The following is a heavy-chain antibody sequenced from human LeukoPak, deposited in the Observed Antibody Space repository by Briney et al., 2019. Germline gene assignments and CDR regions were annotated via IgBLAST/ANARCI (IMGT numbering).Heavy chain of an antibody. CDR1: GGSISSYY. V-gene: IGHV4-59*12. CDR2: IYYSGST. Sequence: PSETLSLTCTVSGGSISSYYWSWIRQPPGKGLEWIGYIYYSGSTNYNPSLKSRVTISVDTSKNQFSLKLSSVTAADTAVYYCARSITMVRGVIIGDDYWGQGTLVTVSS. CDR3: ARSITMVRGVIIGDDY. D-gene: IGHD3-10*01. J-gene: IGHJ4*02.